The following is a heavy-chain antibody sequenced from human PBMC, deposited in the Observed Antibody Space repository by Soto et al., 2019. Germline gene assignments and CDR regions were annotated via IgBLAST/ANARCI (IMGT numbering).Heavy chain of an antibody. CDR3: DRFGELFVGY. D-gene: IGHD3-10*01. J-gene: IGHJ4*02. CDR1: GFTFSSYG. Sequence: QVQLVESGGGVVQPGRSLRLSCAASGFTFSSYGMHWVRQAPGKGLEWVAVISYDGSNKYYADSVKGRFTISRDNSKNTLYLQMNSLRAEDTAVYSCDRFGELFVGYWGQGTLVTVSS. CDR2: ISYDGSNK. V-gene: IGHV3-30*03.